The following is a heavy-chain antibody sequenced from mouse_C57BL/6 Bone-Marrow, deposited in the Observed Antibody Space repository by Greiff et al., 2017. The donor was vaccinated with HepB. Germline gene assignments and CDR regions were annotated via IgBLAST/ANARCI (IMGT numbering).Heavy chain of an antibody. Sequence: EVQLQQSGAELVRPGASVKLSCTASGFNIKDDYMNWVKQRPEQGLEWIGWIDPEHGDTEYASKFQGKATITADTSSNTAYLQLSSLTSEDTSVYYCTNDGYYSYWYFDVWGTGTTVTVSS. CDR3: TNDGYYSYWYFDV. J-gene: IGHJ1*03. CDR2: IDPEHGDT. V-gene: IGHV14-4*01. CDR1: GFNIKDDY. D-gene: IGHD2-3*01.